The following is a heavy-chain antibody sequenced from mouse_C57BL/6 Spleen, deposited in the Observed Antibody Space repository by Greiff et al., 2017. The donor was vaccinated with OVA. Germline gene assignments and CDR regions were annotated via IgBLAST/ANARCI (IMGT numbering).Heavy chain of an antibody. Sequence: EVHLVESGGGLVKPGGSLKLSCAASGFTFSSYAMSWVRQTPEKRLEWVATISDGGSYTYYPDNVKGRFTISRDNAKNNLYLQMSHLKSEDTAMYYCASGAMDYWGQGTSVTVSS. CDR2: ISDGGSYT. V-gene: IGHV5-4*01. CDR3: ASGAMDY. CDR1: GFTFSSYA. J-gene: IGHJ4*01.